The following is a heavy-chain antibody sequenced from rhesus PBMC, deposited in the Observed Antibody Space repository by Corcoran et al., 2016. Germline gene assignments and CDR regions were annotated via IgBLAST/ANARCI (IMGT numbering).Heavy chain of an antibody. J-gene: IGHJ4*01. CDR2: IHWNDNK. CDR1: GFSIPTPGTG. CDR3: ARRWGY. V-gene: IGHV2-95*01. Sequence: QVPLKESGPALVKPTQTLTLTCTFSGFSIPTPGTGVGWIRQPPGKALEWLAIIHWNDNKFFSPSRKTRLTISKDTSKNQVVLTLTNMDPVDTATYYCARRWGYWGQGVLVTVSS. D-gene: IGHD3-34*01.